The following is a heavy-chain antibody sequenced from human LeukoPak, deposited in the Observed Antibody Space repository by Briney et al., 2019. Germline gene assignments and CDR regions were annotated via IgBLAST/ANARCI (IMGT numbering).Heavy chain of an antibody. Sequence: SETLSLTCTVSGGSISSSSYYWGWIRQPPGKGLEWIGSIYYSGSTYYNPSLKSRVTISVDTSKNQFSLKLSSVTAADTAVHYCARHDYGDRDAFDNWGQGTMVTVSS. D-gene: IGHD4-17*01. CDR2: IYYSGST. CDR1: GGSISSSSYY. J-gene: IGHJ3*02. V-gene: IGHV4-39*01. CDR3: ARHDYGDRDAFDN.